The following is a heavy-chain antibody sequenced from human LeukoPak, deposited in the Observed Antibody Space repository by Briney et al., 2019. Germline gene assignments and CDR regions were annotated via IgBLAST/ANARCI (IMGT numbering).Heavy chain of an antibody. J-gene: IGHJ4*02. V-gene: IGHV3-23*01. D-gene: IGHD4-17*01. Sequence: GGSLRLSCAASGFTFSSYAVSWVRQAPGKGLEWVSAISGSGGSTYYADSVKGRFTISRDNSKNTLYLQMNSLRAEDTAVYYCATLTTVTTFDYWGQGTLVTVSS. CDR2: ISGSGGST. CDR1: GFTFSSYA. CDR3: ATLTTVTTFDY.